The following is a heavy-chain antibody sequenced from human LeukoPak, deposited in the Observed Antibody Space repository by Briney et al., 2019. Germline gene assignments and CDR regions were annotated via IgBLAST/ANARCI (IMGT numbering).Heavy chain of an antibody. CDR2: IYYTGNT. V-gene: IGHV4-59*08. D-gene: IGHD1-14*01. Sequence: PSETLSLTCTVSGGSISNYYWSWIRQPPGKGKEWIGYIYYTGNTNYNPSLKSRVTISVDTSKSQFSLKLRSVTAADTAVYYCARGPNRYYFDYWGQGTLVTVSS. CDR3: ARGPNRYYFDY. J-gene: IGHJ4*02. CDR1: GGSISNYY.